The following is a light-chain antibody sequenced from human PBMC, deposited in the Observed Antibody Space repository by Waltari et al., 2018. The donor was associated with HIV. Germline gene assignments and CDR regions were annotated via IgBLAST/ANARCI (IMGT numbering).Light chain of an antibody. CDR1: SSDVGGYNY. V-gene: IGLV2-14*01. CDR3: SSYTSSSTDVV. Sequence: QSALTQPASVSGSPGQSITISCTGTSSDVGGYNYVSWYQQHPGKAPKLMIYDVSKRPSGVSNRFSGSKSGNTASLTISGFQAEDEADYYCSSYTSSSTDVVFGGGTKLTVL. CDR2: DVS. J-gene: IGLJ2*01.